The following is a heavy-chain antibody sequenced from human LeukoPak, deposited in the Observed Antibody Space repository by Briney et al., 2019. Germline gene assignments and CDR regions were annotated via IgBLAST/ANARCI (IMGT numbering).Heavy chain of an antibody. J-gene: IGHJ6*03. V-gene: IGHV3-23*01. D-gene: IGHD6-13*01. CDR3: AKAKGAEYSSSLVYYYYYMDV. Sequence: LGGSLRLSCAASGFTFSSYAMSWVRQAPGKGLEWVSAISGSGGSTYYADSVKGRFTISRDNSKNTLYLQMNSLRAEDTAVYYCAKAKGAEYSSSLVYYYYYMDVWGKGTTVTVSS. CDR1: GFTFSSYA. CDR2: ISGSGGST.